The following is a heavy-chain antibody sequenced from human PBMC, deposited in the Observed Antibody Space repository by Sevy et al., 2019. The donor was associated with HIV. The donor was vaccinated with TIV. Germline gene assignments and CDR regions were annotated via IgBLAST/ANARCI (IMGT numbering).Heavy chain of an antibody. J-gene: IGHJ5*02. D-gene: IGHD5-12*01. Sequence: GGSLRLSCTASGFTFGDYAMSWFRQAPGKGLEWVGFIRSKAYGGTTEYAASVKGRFTISRDDSKIIAYLQMNSLKTEDTAVYYCTRDEGDGYNSNWFDPWGQGTLVTVSS. CDR2: IRSKAYGGTT. CDR1: GFTFGDYA. CDR3: TRDEGDGYNSNWFDP. V-gene: IGHV3-49*03.